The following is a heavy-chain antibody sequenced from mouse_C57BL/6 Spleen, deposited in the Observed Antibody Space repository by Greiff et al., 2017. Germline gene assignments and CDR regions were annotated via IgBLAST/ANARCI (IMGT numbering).Heavy chain of an antibody. CDR3: AIDTRDY. CDR1: GFTFSDYG. D-gene: IGHD3-2*01. CDR2: ISSGSSTI. J-gene: IGHJ2*01. Sequence: EVKLMESGGGLVKPGGSLKLSCAASGFTFSDYGMHWVRQAPEKGLEWVAYISSGSSTIYYADTVKGRFTISRDNAKNTLFLQMTSLRSEDTAMYYCAIDTRDYWGQGTTLTVSS. V-gene: IGHV5-17*01.